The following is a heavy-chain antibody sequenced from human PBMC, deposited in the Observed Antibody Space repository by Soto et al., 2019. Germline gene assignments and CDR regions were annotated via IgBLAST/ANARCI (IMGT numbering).Heavy chain of an antibody. D-gene: IGHD4-17*01. V-gene: IGHV3-74*01. CDR1: GFTFSSYW. J-gene: IGHJ6*02. CDR2: INSDGSST. CDR3: ARDGLHDYGGFYYGMDV. Sequence: PGGSLRLSCAASGFTFSSYWMHWVRQAPGKGLVWVSRINSDGSSTSYADSVKGRFTISRDNAKNTLYLQMNSLRAEDTAVYYCARDGLHDYGGFYYGMDVWGQGATVTVSS.